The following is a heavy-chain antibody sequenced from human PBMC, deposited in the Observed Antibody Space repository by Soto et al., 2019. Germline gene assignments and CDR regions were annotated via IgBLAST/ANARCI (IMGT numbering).Heavy chain of an antibody. V-gene: IGHV1-46*01. J-gene: IGHJ6*02. CDR3: ARGRLAVAGRYYYYGMDV. D-gene: IGHD6-19*01. CDR2: INPSGGST. Sequence: ASVKVSWKASGYTFTSYYMHWVRQAPGQGLEWMGIINPSGGSTSYAQKFQGRVTMTRDTSTSTVYMELSSLRSEDTAVYYCARGRLAVAGRYYYYGMDVSGQATTVTVSS. CDR1: GYTFTSYY.